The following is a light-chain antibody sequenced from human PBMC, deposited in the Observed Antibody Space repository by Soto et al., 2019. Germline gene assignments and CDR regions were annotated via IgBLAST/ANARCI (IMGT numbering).Light chain of an antibody. CDR1: RSDVGGYNY. CDR3: TSYTDSGNYA. V-gene: IGLV2-14*03. CDR2: EVR. Sequence: QSVLTQPASVSGSPGQSITISCTGTRSDVGGYNYVSWYQQYPGEVPKVLIYEVRNRPSGVSDRFSGSKSGNTASLTISRLQAEDEADYYCTSYTDSGNYAFGNGTKVTVL. J-gene: IGLJ1*01.